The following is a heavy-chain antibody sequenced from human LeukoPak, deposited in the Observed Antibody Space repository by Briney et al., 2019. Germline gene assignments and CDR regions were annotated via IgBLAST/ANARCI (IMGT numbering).Heavy chain of an antibody. CDR2: IYPGDSDT. J-gene: IGHJ4*02. Sequence: GESLKISCKGSGSSFTSYWIGGVRQMPGKGLEWMGIIYPGDSDTRYSPSFQGQVTISADNAISTAYLQWSSLNAADTAIYYCARHYDYGDYGCFDYWGQGTLVTVSS. D-gene: IGHD4-17*01. CDR1: GSSFTSYW. V-gene: IGHV5-51*01. CDR3: ARHYDYGDYGCFDY.